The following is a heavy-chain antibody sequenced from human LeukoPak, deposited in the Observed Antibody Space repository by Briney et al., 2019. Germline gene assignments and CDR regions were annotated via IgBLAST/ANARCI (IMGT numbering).Heavy chain of an antibody. Sequence: GRSLRLSCAASGFTFSSYAMHWVRQAPGKGLEWVALISYDGSNKYYADSVKGRFTISRDNAKNSLYLQMNSLRAEDTAVYYCASVTVTDDAFGIWGQGTMVTVSS. J-gene: IGHJ3*02. CDR1: GFTFSSYA. CDR3: ASVTVTDDAFGI. V-gene: IGHV3-30*04. CDR2: ISYDGSNK. D-gene: IGHD4-17*01.